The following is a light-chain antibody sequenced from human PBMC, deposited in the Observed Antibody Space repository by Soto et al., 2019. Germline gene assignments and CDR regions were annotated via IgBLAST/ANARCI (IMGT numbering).Light chain of an antibody. V-gene: IGLV2-14*01. Sequence: QSALTQPASVSGSPGQSITISCTGTSSDVGGYKYVSWYQQHPGKAPKLMIYEVSDRPSGVSFRFSGSKSGNTASLTISGLQAEDEADYYCTSYTGSGTYVFGTGTKVTVL. CDR3: TSYTGSGTYV. CDR2: EVS. CDR1: SSDVGGYKY. J-gene: IGLJ1*01.